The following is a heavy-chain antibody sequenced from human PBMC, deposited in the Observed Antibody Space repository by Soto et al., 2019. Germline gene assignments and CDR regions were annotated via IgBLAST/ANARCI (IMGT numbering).Heavy chain of an antibody. J-gene: IGHJ4*02. V-gene: IGHV3-21*01. Sequence: PGGSLRLSCVGSGFSFSSYTMTWVRQAPGMGLEYLASISKSSSLTFYADSVRGRFIISRGNARDSLFLQMYSLRAEDTAVYYCVRGDDRVDWGQGTLVTV. CDR3: VRGDDRVD. CDR1: GFSFSSYT. D-gene: IGHD1-1*01. CDR2: ISKSSSLT.